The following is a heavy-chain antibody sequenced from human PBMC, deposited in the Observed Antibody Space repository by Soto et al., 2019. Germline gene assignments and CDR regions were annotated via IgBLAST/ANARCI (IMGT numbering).Heavy chain of an antibody. D-gene: IGHD2-15*01. Sequence: ALCLTCTVSGGTISTSGYYWCCILQDPGKGLEWIGYIYYSGSTYYNPSLKSRVTISVDTSKNQFPLKLTSVTAAYTALNKCVRVVESWTTDI. CDR3: VRVVESWTTDI. CDR2: IYYSGST. J-gene: IGHJ3*02. V-gene: IGHV4-31*03. CDR1: GGTISTSGYY.